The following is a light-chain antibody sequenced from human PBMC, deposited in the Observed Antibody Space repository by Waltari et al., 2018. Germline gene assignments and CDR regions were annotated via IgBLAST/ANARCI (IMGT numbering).Light chain of an antibody. Sequence: QSVLTQPPSASGTPGQRVTISCSGSTSNLGRDTVNWFRHHPGTAPKLLLYIYMQRPSGVLVRFSGSKSGTSASLAISGRQSGDEADYYCAAWHYRLNIWVFGGGTKLTVL. CDR1: TSNLGRDT. V-gene: IGLV1-44*01. J-gene: IGLJ3*02. CDR2: IYM. CDR3: AAWHYRLNIWV.